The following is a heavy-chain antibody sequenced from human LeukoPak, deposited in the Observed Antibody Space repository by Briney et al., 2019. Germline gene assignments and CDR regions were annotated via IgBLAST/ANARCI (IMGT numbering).Heavy chain of an antibody. Sequence: NSSETLSLTCAVYGGSFSGYYWSWIRQPPGKGLEWIGEINHSGSTNYNPSLKSRVTISVDTSKNQFSLKLSSVTAADTAVYYCASGYSYYYYYGMDVWGQGTTATVSS. CDR3: ASGYSYYYYYGMDV. J-gene: IGHJ6*02. CDR2: INHSGST. CDR1: GGSFSGYY. V-gene: IGHV4-34*01. D-gene: IGHD2-21*01.